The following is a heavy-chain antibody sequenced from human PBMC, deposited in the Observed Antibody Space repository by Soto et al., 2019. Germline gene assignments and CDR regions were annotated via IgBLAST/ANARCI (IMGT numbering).Heavy chain of an antibody. Sequence: QVQLVESGGGVVQPGRSLRLSCAASGFTFSSYGMHWVRQAPGKGLEWVAVIWYDGSNKYYADSVKGRFTISRDNSKNTLYLQMNSLRAEDTAVYYCARVGGFDWNPYYYYYYGMDVWGQGTTVTVSS. CDR3: ARVGGFDWNPYYYYYYGMDV. CDR1: GFTFSSYG. V-gene: IGHV3-33*01. J-gene: IGHJ6*02. CDR2: IWYDGSNK. D-gene: IGHD1-1*01.